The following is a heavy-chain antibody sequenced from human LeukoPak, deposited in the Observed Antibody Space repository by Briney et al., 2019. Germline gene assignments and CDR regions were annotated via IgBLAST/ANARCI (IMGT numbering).Heavy chain of an antibody. CDR2: IYTSGST. V-gene: IGHV4-61*02. Sequence: PSETLSLTCTVSGGSFSSGSYYWSWIRPPAGKGLEWVGRIYTSGSTNSSPSLKSRVTISVDTSKNHFSVKLSSVTAADTSVDYCARVFDLWGQGTLVTVSS. CDR1: GGSFSSGSYY. J-gene: IGHJ5*02. CDR3: ARVFDL.